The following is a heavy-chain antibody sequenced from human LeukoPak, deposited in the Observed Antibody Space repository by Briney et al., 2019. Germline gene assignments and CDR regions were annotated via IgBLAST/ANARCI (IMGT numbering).Heavy chain of an antibody. Sequence: GAPLNFSAKGSGNSFTSSRLSWVRQMPGKGLGGTGRFDPSDSYSNYSPSFQGPVTISADTSFSTAYLQWSSLKASDTAMYYCARHWAGSWLGGDVWGQGTTVTVSS. J-gene: IGHJ6*02. D-gene: IGHD2-15*01. V-gene: IGHV5-10-1*01. CDR3: ARHWAGSWLGGDV. CDR2: FDPSDSYS. CDR1: GNSFTSSR.